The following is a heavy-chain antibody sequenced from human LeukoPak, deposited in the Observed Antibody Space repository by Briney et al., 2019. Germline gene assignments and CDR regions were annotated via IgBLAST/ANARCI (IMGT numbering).Heavy chain of an antibody. J-gene: IGHJ5*02. Sequence: PSETLSLTCTVSGGSISSGGYYWSWLRQPPGKGLEWIGYIYHNGSTYYNPSLKSRVTISVDTSKNHFSLKLSSVTAADTAVYYCARSWDILLVPAADNWFDPWGQGTLVTVSS. V-gene: IGHV4-30-2*01. CDR3: ARSWDILLVPAADNWFDP. D-gene: IGHD2-2*01. CDR1: GGSISSGGYY. CDR2: IYHNGST.